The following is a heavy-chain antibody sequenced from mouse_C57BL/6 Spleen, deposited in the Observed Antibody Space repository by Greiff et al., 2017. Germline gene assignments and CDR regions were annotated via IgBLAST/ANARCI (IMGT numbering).Heavy chain of an antibody. CDR1: GYAFSSSW. J-gene: IGHJ2*01. V-gene: IGHV1-82*01. CDR2: IYPGDGDT. Sequence: QVQLQQSGPELVKPGASVKISCKASGYAFSSSWMNWVKQRPGKGLEWIGRIYPGDGDTNYNGKFKGKATLTADKSSSTAYMQLSSLTSEDSAVCFCAKFTTVVAPYFDYWGQGTTLTVSS. CDR3: AKFTTVVAPYFDY. D-gene: IGHD1-1*01.